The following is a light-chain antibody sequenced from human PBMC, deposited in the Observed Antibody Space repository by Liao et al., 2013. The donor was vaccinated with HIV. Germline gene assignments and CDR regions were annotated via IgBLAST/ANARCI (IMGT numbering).Light chain of an antibody. J-gene: IGLJ3*02. CDR2: KDS. V-gene: IGLV3-27*01. CDR1: VLAKKY. CDR3: QAWDSSTAV. Sequence: SYELTQPSSVSVSPGQTVKITCSGDVLAKKYARWFQQKPGQAPVLLIHKDSERRSGIPERFSGSNSGNTATLTISGTQTMDEADYYCQAWDSSTAVFGGGTKLTVL.